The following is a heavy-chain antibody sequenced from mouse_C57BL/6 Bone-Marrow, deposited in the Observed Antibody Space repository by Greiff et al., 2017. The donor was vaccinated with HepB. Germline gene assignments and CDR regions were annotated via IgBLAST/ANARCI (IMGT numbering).Heavy chain of an antibody. CDR2: IYPRSGNT. J-gene: IGHJ3*01. D-gene: IGHD2-4*01. CDR3: ARSSIYYDYSWFAY. CDR1: GYTFTSYG. V-gene: IGHV1-81*01. Sequence: VKLQESGAELARPGASVKLSCKASGYTFTSYGISWVKQRTGQGLEWIGEIYPRSGNTYYNEKFKGKATLTADKSSSTAYMELRSLTSEDSAVYFCARSSIYYDYSWFAYWGQGTLVTVSA.